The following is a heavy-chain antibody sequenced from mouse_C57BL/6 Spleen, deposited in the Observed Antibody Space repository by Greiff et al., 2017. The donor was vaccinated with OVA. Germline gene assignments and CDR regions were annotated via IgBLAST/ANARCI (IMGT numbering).Heavy chain of an antibody. D-gene: IGHD2-3*01. CDR3: ARHDDPRYAMDY. Sequence: EVQLVESGGGLVKPGGSLKLSCAASGFTFSDYGMHWVRQAPEKGLEWVAYISSGSSTTYYADKVKGRFTISRDNAKNTLFLQMTSLRSEDTAMYYCARHDDPRYAMDYWGQGTSVTVSS. J-gene: IGHJ4*01. V-gene: IGHV5-17*01. CDR1: GFTFSDYG. CDR2: ISSGSSTT.